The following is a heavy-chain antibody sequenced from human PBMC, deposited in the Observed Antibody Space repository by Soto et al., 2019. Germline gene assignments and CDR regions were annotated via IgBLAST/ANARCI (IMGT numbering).Heavy chain of an antibody. CDR3: ARQNRDTPMVPFDV. V-gene: IGHV1-69*01. Sequence: QVQLVQSGAEVKKPGSSVKVSCLASRGTFNRYAINWVRQAPGHGLEWLGALVPQFGTPNYAQKFQDRVTIVADESTNTTSMELRGLTSDDTPVYYCARQNRDTPMVPFDVWGQGTLVTVSS. CDR2: LVPQFGTP. D-gene: IGHD5-18*01. CDR1: RGTFNRYA. J-gene: IGHJ4*02.